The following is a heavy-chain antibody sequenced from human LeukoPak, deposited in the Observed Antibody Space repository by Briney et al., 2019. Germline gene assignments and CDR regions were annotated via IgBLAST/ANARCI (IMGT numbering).Heavy chain of an antibody. D-gene: IGHD1-1*01. V-gene: IGHV3-7*01. J-gene: IGHJ4*02. Sequence: GGSLRLSCAASGFTFSTSWMTWVRQAPGKGLEWVANIKQDGREKYYVDSVKGRFTISRDNTKNSLYPQMNGLRAEDTAVYYCVRHQGTTFDYWGQGNLVTVSS. CDR2: IKQDGREK. CDR3: VRHQGTTFDY. CDR1: GFTFSTSW.